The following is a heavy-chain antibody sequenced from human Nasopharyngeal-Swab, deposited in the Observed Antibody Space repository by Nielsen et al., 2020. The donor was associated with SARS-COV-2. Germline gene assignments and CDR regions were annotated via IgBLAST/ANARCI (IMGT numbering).Heavy chain of an antibody. Sequence: GESLKISCAASGFTFSSYWMSWVRQAPGKGLEWVANIKQDGSEKYYVDSVKGRFTISRDNSKNSLYLQMNSLRTEDTALYYCAKDIWGGSSWYLIAVEPTGDAFDIWGQGTMVTVSS. CDR1: GFTFSSYW. CDR3: AKDIWGGSSWYLIAVEPTGDAFDI. CDR2: IKQDGSEK. V-gene: IGHV3-7*03. D-gene: IGHD6-13*01. J-gene: IGHJ3*02.